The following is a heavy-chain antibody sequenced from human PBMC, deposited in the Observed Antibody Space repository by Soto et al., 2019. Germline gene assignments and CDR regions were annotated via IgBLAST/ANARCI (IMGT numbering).Heavy chain of an antibody. CDR1: GGSISSGDYY. Sequence: QVQLQESGPGLVKPSQTLSLTCTVSGGSISSGDYYWSWIRQPPGKGLEWIGYIYYSGSTYYNPSLKSRVTISVDTSKNQFSLKLSSVTAADTAVYYCARAILGYSYGQAEFDYWGQGTLVTVSS. V-gene: IGHV4-30-4*01. D-gene: IGHD5-18*01. CDR2: IYYSGST. CDR3: ARAILGYSYGQAEFDY. J-gene: IGHJ4*02.